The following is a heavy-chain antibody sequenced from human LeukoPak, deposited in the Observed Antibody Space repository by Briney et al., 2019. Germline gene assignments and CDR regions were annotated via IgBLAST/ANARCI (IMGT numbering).Heavy chain of an antibody. CDR3: ARPIAAAGSDFYYYIDV. CDR2: IYYSGST. Sequence: SQTLSLTCTVSGGSISSGGYYWSWIRQHPGKGLEWIGYIYYSGSTYYNPSLKSRVTISVDTSKNQFSLKLSSVTAADTAVYYCARPIAAAGSDFYYYIDVWGKGTTVTVSS. CDR1: GGSISSGGYY. J-gene: IGHJ6*03. D-gene: IGHD6-13*01. V-gene: IGHV4-31*03.